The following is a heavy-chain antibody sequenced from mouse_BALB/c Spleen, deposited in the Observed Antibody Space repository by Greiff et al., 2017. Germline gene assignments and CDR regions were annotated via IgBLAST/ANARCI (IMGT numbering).Heavy chain of an antibody. D-gene: IGHD1-2*01. CDR3: ARHGFGGFAY. CDR2: ISSGGGST. CDR1: GFAFSSYD. Sequence: EVKLMESGGGLVKPGGSLKLSCAASGFAFSSYDMSWVRQTPEKRLEWVAYISSGGGSTYYPDTVKGRFTISRDNAKNTLYLQMSSLKSEDTAMYYCARHGFGGFAYWGQGTLVTVSA. V-gene: IGHV5-12-1*01. J-gene: IGHJ3*01.